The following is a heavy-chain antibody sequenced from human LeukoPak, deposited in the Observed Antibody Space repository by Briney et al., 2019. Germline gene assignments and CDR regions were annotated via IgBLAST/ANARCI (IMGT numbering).Heavy chain of an antibody. J-gene: IGHJ6*02. D-gene: IGHD6-19*01. Sequence: GGSLRLSCAASGFTVSSNYMSWVRQAPGKGLEWVSVIYSGGSTYYADSVKGRFTISRDNSKNTLYLQMNSLRAEDTAVYYCARGYRDSSGWYIYGTDVWGQGTTVTVSS. V-gene: IGHV3-66*01. CDR1: GFTVSSNY. CDR2: IYSGGST. CDR3: ARGYRDSSGWYIYGTDV.